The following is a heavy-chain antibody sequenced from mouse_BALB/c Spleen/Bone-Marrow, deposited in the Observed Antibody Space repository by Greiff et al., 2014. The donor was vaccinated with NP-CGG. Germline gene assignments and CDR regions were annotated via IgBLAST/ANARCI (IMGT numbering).Heavy chain of an antibody. Sequence: VQLKQSGAEIVKPGASVKSSCTTSGFNIEDSYIYWMKQRPEQGLEWIGRIDPASGNTKYDPKFQGKATITVDTSSATAYLQLSSLTSEDTAVYYCARNYGSSLDYWGQGTTLTVSS. CDR2: IDPASGNT. CDR3: ARNYGSSLDY. V-gene: IGHV14-3*02. D-gene: IGHD1-1*01. J-gene: IGHJ2*01. CDR1: GFNIEDSY.